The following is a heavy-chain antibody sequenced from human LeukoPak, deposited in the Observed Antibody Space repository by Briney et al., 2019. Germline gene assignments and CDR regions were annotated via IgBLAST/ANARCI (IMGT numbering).Heavy chain of an antibody. CDR1: GFTLSDHY. V-gene: IGHV3-72*01. CDR2: TRNKDNSYTT. D-gene: IGHD3-22*01. Sequence: GRSLRLSCAASGFTLSDHYMDWVRQAPGKGLEWVGRTRNKDNSYTTEYAASVKGRFTISRDDSKNSLYLQMNSLKTEDTAVYYCARAGDYYSTGDCWGQGTLVTVSS. CDR3: ARAGDYYSTGDC. J-gene: IGHJ4*02.